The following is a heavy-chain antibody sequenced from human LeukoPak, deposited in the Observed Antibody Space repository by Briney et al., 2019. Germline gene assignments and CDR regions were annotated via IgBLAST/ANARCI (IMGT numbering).Heavy chain of an antibody. D-gene: IGHD5-12*01. CDR1: GFTFSTYA. CDR3: AKALGYSGYDFPDY. J-gene: IGHJ4*02. Sequence: GGSLRLSCAASGFTFSTYAMTWVRQAPGKGLEWVSGINGIGGSTYYAASVKGRFTISRDNSRNTLFLQMNSLRAEDTALYYCAKALGYSGYDFPDYWGQGTLVSVSS. CDR2: INGIGGST. V-gene: IGHV3-23*01.